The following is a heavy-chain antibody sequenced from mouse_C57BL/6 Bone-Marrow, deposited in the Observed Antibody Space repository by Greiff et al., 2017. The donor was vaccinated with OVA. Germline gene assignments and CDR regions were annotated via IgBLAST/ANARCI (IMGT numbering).Heavy chain of an antibody. Sequence: QVQLQQSGAELMKPGASVKLSCKATGYTFTGYCIYLVKQRPGHGLSLIGWILPGSGSTNYNEKFKGKATFTADTSSNTAYLQLSSLTTEDSAIYYCARWARMVSDDYWGQGTTLTVSS. D-gene: IGHD2-10*02. J-gene: IGHJ2*01. CDR2: ILPGSGST. CDR3: ARWARMVSDDY. V-gene: IGHV1-9*01. CDR1: GYTFTGYC.